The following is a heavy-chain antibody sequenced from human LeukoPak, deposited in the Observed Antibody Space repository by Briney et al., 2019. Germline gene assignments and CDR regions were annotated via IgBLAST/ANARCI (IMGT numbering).Heavy chain of an antibody. J-gene: IGHJ4*02. CDR2: ITSSGTTT. CDR3: ARDDLDCGGDTCYPDAY. D-gene: IGHD2-15*01. Sequence: ASVKVSCKASGYNLNTYHMHWVRQAPGQGLEWMGIITSSGTTTICAQKFQGRVTMTRDTSTSTVYMDLSSLRSEDTAVYYCARDDLDCGGDTCYPDAYWGQGTLVAVSS. V-gene: IGHV1-46*02. CDR1: GYNLNTYH.